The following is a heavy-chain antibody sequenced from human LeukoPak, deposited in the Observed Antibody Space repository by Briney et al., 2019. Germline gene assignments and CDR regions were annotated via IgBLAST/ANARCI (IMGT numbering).Heavy chain of an antibody. CDR3: ARGGSSASGQDWYAFDI. D-gene: IGHD5-12*01. CDR2: MYFNSGAT. Sequence: ASVSVSCKASVFTFIDYYVQWVRQVPGQGLEWVGWMYFNSGATRYAPKFQGRVTLTGDTSINTVYMELVSLGSDDTAMYYCARGGSSASGQDWYAFDIWGQETMVTVSS. V-gene: IGHV1-2*02. J-gene: IGHJ3*02. CDR1: VFTFIDYY.